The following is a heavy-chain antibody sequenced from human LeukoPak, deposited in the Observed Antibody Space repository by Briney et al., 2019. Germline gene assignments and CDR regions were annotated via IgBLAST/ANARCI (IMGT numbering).Heavy chain of an antibody. D-gene: IGHD4/OR15-4a*01. CDR1: GYTFTGYY. V-gene: IGHV1-2*02. CDR2: INPNSGGT. Sequence: ASVKVSCKASGYTFTGYYMHWVRQAPGQGLEWMGWINPNSGGTDYAQKFQGRVTMTRDTSISTTYMELSRLRSDDTAVYYCARPLLWWPQVGYFDYWGQGTLVTVSS. CDR3: ARPLLWWPQVGYFDY. J-gene: IGHJ4*02.